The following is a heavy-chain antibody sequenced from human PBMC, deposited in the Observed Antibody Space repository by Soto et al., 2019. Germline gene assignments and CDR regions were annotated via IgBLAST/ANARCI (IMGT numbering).Heavy chain of an antibody. Sequence: GGSLRLSCAASGFTFGTYTMSWVCQAPGKGLEWVSSISGSDGTTYYADSVKGRFSISRDKSKNTLYLQMNSLRAEDTAIYYCAKLDFWNSYYGLDVWGQGTTVTVSS. CDR3: AKLDFWNSYYGLDV. J-gene: IGHJ6*02. CDR2: ISGSDGTT. CDR1: GFTFGTYT. V-gene: IGHV3-23*01. D-gene: IGHD3-3*01.